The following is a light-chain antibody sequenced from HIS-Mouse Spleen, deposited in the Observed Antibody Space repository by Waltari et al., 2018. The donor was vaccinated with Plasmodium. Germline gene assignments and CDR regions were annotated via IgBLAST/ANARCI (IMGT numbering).Light chain of an antibody. CDR1: QSISNY. J-gene: IGKJ1*01. CDR3: QQSYSTWT. V-gene: IGKV1-39*01. CDR2: AAS. Sequence: LQMSQSPSSLPASVGNRVTITCRASQSISNYLNWDQQKPGKAPKFLIYAASTLQSGVPSRFSGSGSGTDFTLTISSLQPEDFATYYCQQSYSTWTFGQGTKVEIK.